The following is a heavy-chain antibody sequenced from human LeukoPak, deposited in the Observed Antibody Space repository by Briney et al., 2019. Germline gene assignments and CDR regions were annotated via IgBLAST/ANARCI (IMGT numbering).Heavy chain of an antibody. CDR3: ARRHYYDSSVRG. CDR1: GFTFSNYY. CDR2: ISSSSSYT. D-gene: IGHD3-22*01. V-gene: IGHV3-11*03. Sequence: GGSLRLSCAASGFTFSNYYMSWIRQAPGKGLEWVSYISSSSSYTNYADSVKGRFTISRDNAKNSLYLQMNGLRAEDTAVYYCARRHYYDSSVRGWGQGTLVTVSS. J-gene: IGHJ4*02.